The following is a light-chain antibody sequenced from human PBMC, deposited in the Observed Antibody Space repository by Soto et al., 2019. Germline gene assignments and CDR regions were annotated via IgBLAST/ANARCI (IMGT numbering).Light chain of an antibody. CDR3: QQYNNWGLS. V-gene: IGKV3D-15*01. J-gene: IGKJ4*01. Sequence: IVMTQSPATLSVSPGEGVTLSCRASENVGTDLAWYQQKPGQAPRLLIYGSSTRATGIPATFSGSGSGTEFTLTISSLQSEESAVYYCQQYNNWGLSCGGGTRVDTK. CDR1: ENVGTD. CDR2: GSS.